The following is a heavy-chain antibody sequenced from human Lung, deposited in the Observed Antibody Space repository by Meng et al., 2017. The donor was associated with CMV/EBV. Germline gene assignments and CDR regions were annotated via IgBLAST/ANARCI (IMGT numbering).Heavy chain of an antibody. J-gene: IGHJ4*02. CDR3: ARVGAYCGGDCYHPR. V-gene: IGHV4-4*02. CDR2: IYHSGST. Sequence: QVQLRGSGPGLVKPSGPLPLTCAVCGGSLSSRNWWSWVRQPPGKGLEWIGEIYHSGSTNYNPSLKSRVTISVDESKNQFSLRLSSVTAADTAVYYCARVGAYCGGDCYHPRWGQGTLVTVSS. CDR1: GGSLSSRNW. D-gene: IGHD2-21*02.